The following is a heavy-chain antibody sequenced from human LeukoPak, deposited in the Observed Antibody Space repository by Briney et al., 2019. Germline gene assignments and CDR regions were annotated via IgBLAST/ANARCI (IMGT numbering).Heavy chain of an antibody. CDR2: ISGSGGST. V-gene: IGHV3-23*01. J-gene: IGHJ6*02. D-gene: IGHD4-17*01. CDR3: AKDISAVTTAHYYYYGMDV. CDR1: GFTFSGYA. Sequence: GGSLRLSCAASGFTFSGYAMSWVRQAPGKELEWVSAISGSGGSTYYADSVKGRFTISRDNSKNTLYLQMNSLRAEDTAVYYCAKDISAVTTAHYYYYGMDVWGQGTTVTVSS.